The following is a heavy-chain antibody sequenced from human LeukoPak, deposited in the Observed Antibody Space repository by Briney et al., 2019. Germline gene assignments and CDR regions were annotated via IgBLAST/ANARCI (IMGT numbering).Heavy chain of an antibody. V-gene: IGHV4-59*01. Sequence: PSETLSLTCTVSGGPISSYYWSWIRQPPGKGLEWIGYIYYSGSTNYNPSLKSRVTISVDTSKNQFSLKLSSVTAADTAVYYCARLGYCSGGSCLGLDYWGQGTLVTVSS. CDR3: ARLGYCSGGSCLGLDY. CDR1: GGPISSYY. D-gene: IGHD2-15*01. CDR2: IYYSGST. J-gene: IGHJ4*02.